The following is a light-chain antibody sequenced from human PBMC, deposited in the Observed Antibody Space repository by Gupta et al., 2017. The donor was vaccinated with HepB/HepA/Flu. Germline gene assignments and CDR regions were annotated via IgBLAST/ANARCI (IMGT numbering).Light chain of an antibody. CDR3: QQRSSLPWT. CDR1: QSIGSS. J-gene: IGKJ1*01. Sequence: KEKVTITCRASQSIGSSLHWYQQKPDQSPKLLIKYASQSFSGVPSRFSGSGSGTDFTLTINSLEAEDAATYYCQQRSSLPWTFGQGTKVEIK. V-gene: IGKV6-21*01. CDR2: YAS.